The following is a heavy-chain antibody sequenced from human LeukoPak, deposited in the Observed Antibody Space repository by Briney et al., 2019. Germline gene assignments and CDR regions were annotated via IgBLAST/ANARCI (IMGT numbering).Heavy chain of an antibody. V-gene: IGHV3-23*01. CDR3: AKGLHSGSYFYFDY. J-gene: IGHJ4*02. CDR2: ISGSGGST. Sequence: GGSLRLSCVASGFAFGNYGMSWARQAPGKGLEWVSAISGSGGSTYYADSVKGRFTISRDNSKNTLYLQMNSLRAEDTAVYYCAKGLHSGSYFYFDYWGQGTLVTVSS. CDR1: GFAFGNYG. D-gene: IGHD3-10*01.